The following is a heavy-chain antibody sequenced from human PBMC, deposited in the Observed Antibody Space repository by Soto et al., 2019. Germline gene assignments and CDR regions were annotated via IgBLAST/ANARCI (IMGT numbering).Heavy chain of an antibody. V-gene: IGHV4-59*08. J-gene: IGHJ4*02. CDR3: ARQRSPYSSGYYYFDY. Sequence: PSETLSLTCTVSGGSISSYYWSWIRQPPGKGLEWIGYIYYSGSTNYNPSLKSRVTISVDTSKNQFSLKLSSVTAADTAVYYCARQRSPYSSGYYYFDYWGQGTLVTVSS. CDR2: IYYSGST. D-gene: IGHD6-19*01. CDR1: GGSISSYY.